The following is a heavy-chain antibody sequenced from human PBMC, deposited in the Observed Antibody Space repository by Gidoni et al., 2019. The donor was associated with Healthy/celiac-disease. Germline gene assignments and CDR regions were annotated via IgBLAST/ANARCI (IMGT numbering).Heavy chain of an antibody. V-gene: IGHV4-39*01. CDR2: IYYSGST. J-gene: IGHJ3*02. D-gene: IGHD6-19*01. CDR1: GGSISSSSYY. CDR3: ARGIAVAGNDAFDI. Sequence: QLQLQESGPGLVKPSETLSLTCTVSGGSISSSSYYWGWIRQPPGKGLEWIGSIYYSGSTYYNPSLKSRVTISVDTSKNQFSLKLSSVTAADTAVYYCARGIAVAGNDAFDIWGKGTMVTVSS.